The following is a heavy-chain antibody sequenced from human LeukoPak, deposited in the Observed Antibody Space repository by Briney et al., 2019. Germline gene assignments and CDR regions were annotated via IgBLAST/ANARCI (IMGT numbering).Heavy chain of an antibody. D-gene: IGHD3/OR15-3a*01. CDR2: IRSDGSNK. Sequence: PGGSLRLSCAASGFTFSNYDMHWIRQAPGKGLEWVAFIRSDGSNKYYGDSVKGRFTISRDNSKNTLYLQMNSLRAEDTAVYHCGGLAIHDYWGQGTLVTVS. CDR1: GFTFSNYD. V-gene: IGHV3-30*02. CDR3: GGLAIHDY. J-gene: IGHJ4*02.